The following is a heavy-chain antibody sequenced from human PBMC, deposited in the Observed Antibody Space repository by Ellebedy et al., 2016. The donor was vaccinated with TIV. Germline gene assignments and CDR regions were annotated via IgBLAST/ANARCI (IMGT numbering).Heavy chain of an antibody. J-gene: IGHJ4*02. V-gene: IGHV3-74*01. CDR1: GFDFNAHY. CDR2: INSDGDMS. D-gene: IGHD3-9*01. CDR3: ATGYDVLTGRDY. Sequence: GGSLRLSXVVSGFDFNAHYMSWVRQAPGKGLVWVSRINSDGDMSHYAGSVKGRFAISRDNARNTVYLQMSSLRVEDTALYYCATGYDVLTGRDYWGQGALVTVSS.